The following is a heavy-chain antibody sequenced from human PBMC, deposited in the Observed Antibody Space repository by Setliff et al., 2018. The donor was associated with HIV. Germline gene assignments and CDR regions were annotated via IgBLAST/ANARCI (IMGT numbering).Heavy chain of an antibody. J-gene: IGHJ4*02. Sequence: PSETLSLTCAVYGGSLSGHYWSWIRQPPGKGLEWIGEINHSGSTNYNPSLKSRVTISVDTSKNQFSLKLSSVTAADTAVYYCASVRGDYGVDYWGQGTLVTVSS. CDR3: ASVRGDYGVDY. CDR2: INHSGST. D-gene: IGHD4-17*01. CDR1: GGSLSGHY. V-gene: IGHV4-34*01.